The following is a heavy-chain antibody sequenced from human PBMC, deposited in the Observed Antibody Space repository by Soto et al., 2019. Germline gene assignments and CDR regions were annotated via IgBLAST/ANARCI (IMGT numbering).Heavy chain of an antibody. V-gene: IGHV1-69*01. CDR2: INPIFGTA. CDR1: GGTFSSYA. J-gene: IGHJ4*02. CDR3: AGSDNSSEGTVDY. D-gene: IGHD6-13*01. Sequence: QVQLVQSGAEVKKPGYSVKVSCKASGGTFSSYAISWVRQAPGQGLEWMGEINPIFGTANSGQKFQGRVTITADESPSTAYKGLSSLRPEDTGVYYFAGSDNSSEGTVDYWGQGALVAVSS.